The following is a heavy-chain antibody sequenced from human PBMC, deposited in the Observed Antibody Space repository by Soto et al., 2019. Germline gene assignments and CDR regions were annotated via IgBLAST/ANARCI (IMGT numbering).Heavy chain of an antibody. D-gene: IGHD3-22*01. Sequence: EVQLLESGGGLVQPGGSLRLSCAASGFTFSSYAMSWVRQAPGKGLEWVSAISGSGGSTYYADSVKGRFTISRDNSKNTLYLQMNSLRAEDTAVYYCAKEETGYYDSSGLASDAFDIWGQGTMVTVSS. CDR3: AKEETGYYDSSGLASDAFDI. V-gene: IGHV3-23*01. CDR2: ISGSGGST. CDR1: GFTFSSYA. J-gene: IGHJ3*02.